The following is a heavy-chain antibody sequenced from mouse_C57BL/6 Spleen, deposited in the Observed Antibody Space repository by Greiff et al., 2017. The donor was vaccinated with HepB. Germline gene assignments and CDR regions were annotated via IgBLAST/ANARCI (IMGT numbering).Heavy chain of an antibody. D-gene: IGHD1-1*01. CDR2: IYPGNGDT. CDR3: ARGGITTVVAPHWYFDV. CDR1: GYTFTSYN. J-gene: IGHJ1*03. V-gene: IGHV1-12*01. Sequence: SGAELVRPGASVKMSCKASGYTFTSYNMHWVKQTPRQGLEWIGAIYPGNGDTSYNQKFKGKATLTVDKSSSTAYMQLSSLTSEDSAVYFCARGGITTVVAPHWYFDVWGTGTTVTVSS.